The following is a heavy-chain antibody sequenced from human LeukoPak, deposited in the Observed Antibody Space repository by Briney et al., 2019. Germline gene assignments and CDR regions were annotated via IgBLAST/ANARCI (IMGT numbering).Heavy chain of an antibody. Sequence: GASVKVSCKASGGTFSSYAISWVRQAPGQGLEWIGGIVPIFGTANYAQKFQGRVTITTDESTSTAYMELSSLRSEDTAVYYCARSGVYAPNYYYYMDVWGKGTTVTVSS. CDR3: ARSGVYAPNYYYYMDV. CDR1: GGTFSSYA. D-gene: IGHD2-8*01. J-gene: IGHJ6*03. CDR2: IVPIFGTA. V-gene: IGHV1-69*05.